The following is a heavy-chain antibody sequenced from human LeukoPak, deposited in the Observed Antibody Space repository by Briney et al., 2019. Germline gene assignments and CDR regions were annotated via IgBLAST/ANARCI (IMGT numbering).Heavy chain of an antibody. CDR1: GFTFSSYE. D-gene: IGHD4/OR15-4a*01. CDR2: ISASGSSI. Sequence: GGSLRLSCAASGFTFSSYEMNWVRQAPGKGLEWVSYISASGSSIYYADSVKGRFTISRDNAKNSLYPQMNSLRAEDTAVYYCARDRGTTMVRSFDIWGQGTMVTVSS. J-gene: IGHJ3*02. CDR3: ARDRGTTMVRSFDI. V-gene: IGHV3-48*03.